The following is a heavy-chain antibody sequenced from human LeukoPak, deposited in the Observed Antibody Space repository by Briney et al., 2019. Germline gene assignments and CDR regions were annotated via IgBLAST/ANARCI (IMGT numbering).Heavy chain of an antibody. CDR3: ARAPITSPFYFDY. J-gene: IGHJ4*02. V-gene: IGHV3-20*04. CDR1: GFALDEHG. D-gene: IGHD2-2*01. Sequence: GGSLKLSCTASGFALDEHGMSWVRQVPGKGLEWVSGINWSGGSTGYADPLRGRFTISRDNAKNSLYLQMDSLRAEDTALYYCARAPITSPFYFDYWGQGTLVTVSS. CDR2: INWSGGST.